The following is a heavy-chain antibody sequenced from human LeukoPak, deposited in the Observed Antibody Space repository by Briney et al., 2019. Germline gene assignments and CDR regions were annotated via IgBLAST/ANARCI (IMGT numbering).Heavy chain of an antibody. CDR2: IRYDGSNK. CDR1: GFTFSSYG. V-gene: IGHV3-30*02. J-gene: IGHJ5*01. Sequence: GGSLRLSCAAPGFTFSSYGMHWVRQAPGKGLEWVAFIRYDGSNKYYADSVKGRFTISRDNAKNSLYLQMNSLRAEDTAVYYCARDLGLPDSWGQGTLVTVSS. CDR3: ARDLGLPDS.